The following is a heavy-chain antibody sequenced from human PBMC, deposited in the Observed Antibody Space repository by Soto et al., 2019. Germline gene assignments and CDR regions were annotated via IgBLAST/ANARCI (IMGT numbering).Heavy chain of an antibody. V-gene: IGHV2-5*02. CDR1: GFSLTTSGVG. J-gene: IGHJ4*02. D-gene: IGHD3-3*01. CDR2: IYWDDAK. Sequence: QITLNESGPTLVKPTQTLTLTCTFSGFSLTTSGVGVGWIRHSPRKAPEWPALIYWDDAKRYSPSLNSRLTIPKHTSKSQVVLTMADLETADSATYYCAQRILRSVFGLVTTTAIHFDVRVQGIPVAVSS. CDR3: AQRILRSVFGLVTTTAIHFDV.